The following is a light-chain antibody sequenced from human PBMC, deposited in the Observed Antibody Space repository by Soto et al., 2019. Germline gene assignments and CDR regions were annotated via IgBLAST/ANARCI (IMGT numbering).Light chain of an antibody. J-gene: IGLJ1*01. CDR1: SSIIGNNV. CDR3: GTWDGRLSAYV. V-gene: IGLV1-51*01. CDR2: DNN. Sequence: QSVLTQPPSVSATPGQKVTISCSGRSSIIGNNVVSWYRQLPGTAPKLLIYDNNKRPSGIPDRFSGSKSGTSATLGITGLQTGDEAEFYCGTWDGRLSAYVFGSGTKLTVL.